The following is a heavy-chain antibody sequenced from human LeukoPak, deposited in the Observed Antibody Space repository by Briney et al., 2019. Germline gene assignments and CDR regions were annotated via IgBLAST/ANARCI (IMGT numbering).Heavy chain of an antibody. Sequence: GSSVKVSCKASGGTFSSYAISWVRQAPGQGLEWMGGIIPIFGTANYAQKFQGRVTITADESTSTAYMELSSLRSEDTAVYYCARESLAVVVAPTPGAFDIWGQGTMVTVSS. D-gene: IGHD2-15*01. CDR1: GGTFSSYA. V-gene: IGHV1-69*01. CDR3: ARESLAVVVAPTPGAFDI. J-gene: IGHJ3*02. CDR2: IIPIFGTA.